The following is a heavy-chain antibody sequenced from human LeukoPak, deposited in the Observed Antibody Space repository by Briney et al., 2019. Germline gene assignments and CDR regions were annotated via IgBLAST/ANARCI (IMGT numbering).Heavy chain of an antibody. V-gene: IGHV3-48*02. CDR2: ISSSSDTM. CDR3: ARDVAFDY. D-gene: IGHD2-21*01. CDR1: EFTFSTYG. J-gene: IGHJ4*02. Sequence: GGSLRLSCAASEFTFSTYGMSWVRQAPGKGLEWVSYISSSSDTMYYADSVKGRFTVSRDNAKNSLHLQMNSLRDEDTAVYYCARDVAFDYWGQGTLVTVSS.